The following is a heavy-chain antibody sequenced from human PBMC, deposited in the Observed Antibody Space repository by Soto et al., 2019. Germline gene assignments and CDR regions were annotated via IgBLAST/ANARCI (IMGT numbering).Heavy chain of an antibody. CDR1: GGSANIGTYY. Sequence: QVQLQESGPGLVKPSETLSLTCTVPGGSANIGTYYWSWVRQPPGKGLEWIGFIQYSGSTNYNPSLKSRVTMSVGTSKNQFSRRLTSVNAAETAVYYWTRGGDAYKNGHWGQGTLVTVSS. CDR3: TRGGDAYKNGH. J-gene: IGHJ4*02. D-gene: IGHD2-21*01. V-gene: IGHV4-61*01. CDR2: IQYSGST.